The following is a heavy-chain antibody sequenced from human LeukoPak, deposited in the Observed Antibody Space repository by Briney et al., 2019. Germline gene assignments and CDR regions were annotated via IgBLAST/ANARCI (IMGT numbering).Heavy chain of an antibody. Sequence: GGSLRLSCTASGFTFSGYSMNWIRQASGKGLEWVSSFGTRSTSVYHAGSVKGRFAISRDNAKNSLYLQMNSLRAEDTALYYCAREVSEGFDFWGQGTLVTVSS. CDR1: GFTFSGYS. V-gene: IGHV3-21*01. D-gene: IGHD3-22*01. J-gene: IGHJ4*02. CDR2: FGTRSTSV. CDR3: AREVSEGFDF.